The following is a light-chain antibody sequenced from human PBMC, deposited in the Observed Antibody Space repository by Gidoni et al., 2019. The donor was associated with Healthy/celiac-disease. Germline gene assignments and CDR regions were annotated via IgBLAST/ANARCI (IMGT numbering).Light chain of an antibody. V-gene: IGKV2-28*01. CDR3: MQDLQTPYT. Sequence: IVMTHSPLSLPVTPGDPASISCRSSQSLLNSNGYNYLDWYLQKPGQSPQILIYLGSNRASGVHDRFSGSGSGIDFTLKIRRVEADAVGVYYCMQDLQTPYTFGQGTKLEIK. CDR1: QSLLNSNGYNY. J-gene: IGKJ2*01. CDR2: LGS.